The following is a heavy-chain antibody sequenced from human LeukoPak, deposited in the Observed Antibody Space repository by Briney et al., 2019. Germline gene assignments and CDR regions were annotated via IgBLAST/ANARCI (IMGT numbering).Heavy chain of an antibody. CDR2: ITGTGGST. CDR1: GFTFNNDA. D-gene: IGHD3-10*01. J-gene: IGHJ4*02. Sequence: PGGSLRLSCAASGFTFNNDAMSCVRQAPGKGLEWVSGITGTGGSTYYADSVKGRFTISRDNSRNTLYLLMNSLRAEDTAVYYCAKDLATFRHRGLAYWGQGTLVTVSS. CDR3: AKDLATFRHRGLAY. V-gene: IGHV3-23*01.